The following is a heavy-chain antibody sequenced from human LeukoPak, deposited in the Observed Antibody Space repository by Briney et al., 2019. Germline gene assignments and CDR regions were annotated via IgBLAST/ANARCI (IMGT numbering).Heavy chain of an antibody. Sequence: SETLSLTCAVYGGSFSGYYWSWIRQPPGKGLEWIGEINHSGSTNYNPSLKSRVTISVDTSKNQFSLKLSSVTAADTAVYYCARASLYVWGTILDYWGQGTLVTVSS. D-gene: IGHD3-16*01. CDR3: ARASLYVWGTILDY. CDR2: INHSGST. V-gene: IGHV4-34*01. CDR1: GGSFSGYY. J-gene: IGHJ4*02.